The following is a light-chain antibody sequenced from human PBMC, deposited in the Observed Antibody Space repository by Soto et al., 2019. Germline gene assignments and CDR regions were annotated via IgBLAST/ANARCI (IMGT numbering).Light chain of an antibody. J-gene: IGLJ1*01. CDR2: SNN. CDR1: SSNIGSNT. V-gene: IGLV1-44*01. CDR3: AAWDDSLNGYV. Sequence: QLVLTQPPSASGTPEQRVTISCSGSSSNIGSNTVNWYQQLPGTAPKLLIYSNNQRPSGVPDRFSGSKSGTSASLAISGLQSEDEADYYCAAWDDSLNGYVFGTGTKLTVL.